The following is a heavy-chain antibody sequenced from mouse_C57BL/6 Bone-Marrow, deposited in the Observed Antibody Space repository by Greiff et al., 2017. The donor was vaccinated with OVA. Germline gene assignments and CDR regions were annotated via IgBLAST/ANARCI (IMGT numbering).Heavy chain of an antibody. V-gene: IGHV1-50*01. CDR2: IDPSDSYT. CDR1: GYTFTSYW. J-gene: IGHJ4*01. Sequence: VQLQQPGAELVKPGASVKLSCKASGYTFTSYWMQWVKQRPGQGLEWIGEIDPSDSYTNYNQKFKGKATLTVDTSSSTAYMQLSSLTSEDSAVYYCASTYSNYGYAMDYWGQGTSVTVSS. CDR3: ASTYSNYGYAMDY. D-gene: IGHD2-5*01.